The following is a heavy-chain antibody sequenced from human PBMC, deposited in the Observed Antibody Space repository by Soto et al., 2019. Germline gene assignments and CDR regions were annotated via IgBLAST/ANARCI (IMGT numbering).Heavy chain of an antibody. J-gene: IGHJ4*02. D-gene: IGHD2-15*01. CDR3: AKDQGYSGD. CDR1: GFSFSSYC. Sequence: GSLRVLCHAWGFSFSSYCMHWVRQAPGKGLDWVAVISYDGSNKYYADSVKGRFTISRDNSKNTLYLQMNSVRAEDTAVYYCAKDQGYSGDWGQGTLVTVSS. V-gene: IGHV3-30*18. CDR2: ISYDGSNK.